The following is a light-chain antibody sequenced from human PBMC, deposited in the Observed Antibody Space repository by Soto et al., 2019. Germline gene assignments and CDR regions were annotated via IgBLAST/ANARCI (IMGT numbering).Light chain of an antibody. Sequence: EIVLTQSPATLSLSPGESATLSCRASQSLSHYLAWYQQKPGQPPRLLIYDASHRATGIPVRFSGSGSGTDFTLTISSLEPEDFAVYYCQQRTYSITFGQGTRLENK. J-gene: IGKJ5*01. V-gene: IGKV3-11*01. CDR2: DAS. CDR3: QQRTYSIT. CDR1: QSLSHY.